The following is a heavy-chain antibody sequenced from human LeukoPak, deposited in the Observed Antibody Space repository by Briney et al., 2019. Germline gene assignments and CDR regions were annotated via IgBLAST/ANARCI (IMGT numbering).Heavy chain of an antibody. CDR2: INHSGSA. CDR3: ARHGSGIYYYMDV. CDR1: GGSFSGYA. Sequence: ASETLSLTCAVYGGSFSGYAWSWIRQPPGKGLEWIAEINHSGSANYNPALRSRVTISVDTSKNQVSLKLSSVTAADTAVYYCARHGSGIYYYMDVWGQGTTVTVSS. D-gene: IGHD3-10*01. V-gene: IGHV4-34*01. J-gene: IGHJ6*03.